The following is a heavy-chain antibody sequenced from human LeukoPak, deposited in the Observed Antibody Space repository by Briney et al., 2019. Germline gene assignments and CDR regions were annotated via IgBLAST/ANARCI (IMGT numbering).Heavy chain of an antibody. CDR3: ARGGLGELSLHYMDV. V-gene: IGHV4-39*07. CDR1: GGSISSSSYY. D-gene: IGHD3-16*02. J-gene: IGHJ6*03. CDR2: IYYSGST. Sequence: PSETLSLTCTVSGGSISSSSYYWGWIRQPPGKGLEWIGSIYYSGSTYYNPSLKSRVTISVDTSKNQFSLKLSSVTAADTAVYYCARGGLGELSLHYMDVWGEGTTVTISS.